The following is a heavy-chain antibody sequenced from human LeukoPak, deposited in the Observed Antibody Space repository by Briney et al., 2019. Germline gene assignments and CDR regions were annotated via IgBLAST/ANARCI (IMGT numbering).Heavy chain of an antibody. CDR1: GFTFSNYW. J-gene: IGHJ4*02. V-gene: IGHV3-23*01. D-gene: IGHD4-4*01. CDR2: ISGSGGST. CDR3: AKSYTDYFDY. Sequence: GGSLRLSCAASGFTFSNYWMSWVRQAPGKGLEWVSAISGSGGSTYYADSVKGRFTTSRDNSKNTLYLQMNSLRAEDTAVYYCAKSYTDYFDYWGQGTLVTVSS.